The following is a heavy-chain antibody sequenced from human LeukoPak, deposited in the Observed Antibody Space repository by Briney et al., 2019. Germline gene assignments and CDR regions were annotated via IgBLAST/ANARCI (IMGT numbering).Heavy chain of an antibody. CDR1: GGSISSYY. D-gene: IGHD1-26*01. V-gene: IGHV4-59*01. CDR3: AREFVQWEPDY. CDR2: IYYSGST. Sequence: SETLSLTCTVSGGSISSYYWSWIRQPPGKGLEWIGYIYYSGSTNYNPSLKSRVTISVDTSKNQFSLKLSSVTAADTAVYYCAREFVQWEPDYWGQETLVTVSS. J-gene: IGHJ4*02.